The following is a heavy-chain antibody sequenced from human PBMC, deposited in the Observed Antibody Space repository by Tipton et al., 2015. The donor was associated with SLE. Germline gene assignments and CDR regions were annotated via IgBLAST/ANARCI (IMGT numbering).Heavy chain of an antibody. V-gene: IGHV4-59*01. D-gene: IGHD6-6*01. CDR3: ARVGEYIGP. Sequence: TLSLTCTVSGDSISNYYWSWIRQPPGKGLEWIGYIHYSGSAYYNPSLKSRLTMSAQRSKNQFSLTVNSVTAADTAVYYCARVGEYIGPWSQGTLVTVSS. CDR2: IHYSGSA. CDR1: GDSISNYY. J-gene: IGHJ5*02.